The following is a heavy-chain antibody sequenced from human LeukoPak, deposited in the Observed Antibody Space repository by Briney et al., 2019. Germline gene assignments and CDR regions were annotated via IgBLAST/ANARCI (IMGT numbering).Heavy chain of an antibody. CDR2: ISGSAGST. D-gene: IGHD5-18*01. J-gene: IGHJ4*02. CDR1: GFTFSSYA. V-gene: IGHV3-23*01. CDR3: AKGRTGYSYGYGIDY. Sequence: GGSLRLSCAASGFTFSSYAMSWVRQAPGKGLEWVSAISGSAGSTYYANSVKGRFTISRDNSKNTLYLQMNSLRAEDTAVYYCAKGRTGYSYGYGIDYWGQGTLVTVSS.